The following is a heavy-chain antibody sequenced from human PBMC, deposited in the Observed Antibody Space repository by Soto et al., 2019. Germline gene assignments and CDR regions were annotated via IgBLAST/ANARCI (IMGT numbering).Heavy chain of an antibody. Sequence: QVQLVESGGGVVQPGRSLRLSCAASGFTFSNNAMDWVRQAPGKGLEWVAVISYDGSNKYIAESVKGRCTISRDNSKNALFLQMNSLRAEDTAVYYCARGTTTSAFSAMDVWGQGTTVTVSS. V-gene: IGHV3-30-3*01. J-gene: IGHJ6*02. D-gene: IGHD1-1*01. CDR3: ARGTTTSAFSAMDV. CDR1: GFTFSNNA. CDR2: ISYDGSNK.